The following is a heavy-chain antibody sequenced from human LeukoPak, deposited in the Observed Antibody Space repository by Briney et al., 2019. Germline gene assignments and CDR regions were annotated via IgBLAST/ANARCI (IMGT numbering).Heavy chain of an antibody. V-gene: IGHV3-23*01. CDR2: ISGSGGRT. CDR1: GFTFGDYA. D-gene: IGHD3-10*01. CDR3: AKAGRGAAITMVRGVKGDYYYMDV. Sequence: GGSLRLSCTASGFTFGDYAMSWVRQAPGKGLEWVSAISGSGGRTYYADSVKGRFTISRDNSKTTLYLQMNSLRAEDTAVYYLAKAGRGAAITMVRGVKGDYYYMDVWGKGTTVTISS. J-gene: IGHJ6*03.